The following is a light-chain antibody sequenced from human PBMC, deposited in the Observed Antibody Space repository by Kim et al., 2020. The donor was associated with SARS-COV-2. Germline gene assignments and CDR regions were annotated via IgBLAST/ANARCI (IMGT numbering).Light chain of an antibody. Sequence: EIVLTQSPGTLSLSPGERATLSCRASQGVGNAYLAWYQQKPGQAPRLLIFGASSRATGIPDRFSGSGSGTEFTLTISRLEPEDFAVYYCQQYGSSPKVTFGGGTKLEIK. CDR3: QQYGSSPKVT. V-gene: IGKV3-20*01. CDR1: QGVGNAY. J-gene: IGKJ4*01. CDR2: GAS.